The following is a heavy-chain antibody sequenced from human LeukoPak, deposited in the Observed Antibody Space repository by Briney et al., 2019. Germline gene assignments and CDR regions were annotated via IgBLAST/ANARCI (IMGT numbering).Heavy chain of an antibody. V-gene: IGHV4-34*01. CDR1: GGSFSGYY. CDR3: ARGIAAAGVGWFDP. CDR2: INHSGST. Sequence: SETLSLICAVYGGSFSGYYWSWIRQPPGKGLEWIGEINHSGSTNYNPSLKSRVTISVDTSKSQFSLKLSSVTAADTAVYYCARGIAAAGVGWFDPWGQGTLVTVSS. D-gene: IGHD6-13*01. J-gene: IGHJ5*02.